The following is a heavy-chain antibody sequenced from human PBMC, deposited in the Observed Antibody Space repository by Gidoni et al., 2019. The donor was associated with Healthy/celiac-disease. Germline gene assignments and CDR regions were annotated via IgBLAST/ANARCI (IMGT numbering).Heavy chain of an antibody. CDR2: ISGSGGST. CDR1: GFTFSRYA. CDR3: AKGWDYDSNFWDFDP. D-gene: IGHD3-22*01. Sequence: EVQLVASGGGLVQPGGSLRLSCAASGFTFSRYAMSWVRQAPGKGLEWVSAISGSGGSTYYADSVKGRFTISRDNSKNTLYLQMNSLRAEDTAVDYCAKGWDYDSNFWDFDPWGQGTLVTVSS. J-gene: IGHJ5*02. V-gene: IGHV3-23*04.